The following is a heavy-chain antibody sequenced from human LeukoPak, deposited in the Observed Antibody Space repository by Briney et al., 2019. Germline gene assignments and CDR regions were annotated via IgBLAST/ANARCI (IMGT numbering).Heavy chain of an antibody. CDR2: INHSGST. V-gene: IGHV4-34*01. Sequence: SETLSLTCAVYGGSFSGYYWSWIRQPPGKGLEWIGEINHSGSTNYNPSLKSRVTISVDTSKNQFSLKLSSVTAADTAVYYCARLNGRITMVRGVIMPDYWGQGTLVTVSS. D-gene: IGHD3-10*01. CDR3: ARLNGRITMVRGVIMPDY. CDR1: GGSFSGYY. J-gene: IGHJ4*02.